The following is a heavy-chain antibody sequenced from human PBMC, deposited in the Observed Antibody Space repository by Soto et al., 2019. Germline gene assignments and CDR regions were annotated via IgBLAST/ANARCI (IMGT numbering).Heavy chain of an antibody. CDR1: RFTFSAYE. CDR3: VRYCGTTLCNGVATRTFDY. V-gene: IGHV3-48*03. CDR2: ISTSGSTV. J-gene: IGHJ4*02. D-gene: IGHD5-12*01. Sequence: GGSLRLSCAAYRFTFSAYEMHWFRQAPGKGLECVSYISTSGSTVYYADSVKGRFTVSRDNTRNSLYLQMDSLRDEDTALYYCVRYCGTTLCNGVATRTFDYWGQGTLVTVSS.